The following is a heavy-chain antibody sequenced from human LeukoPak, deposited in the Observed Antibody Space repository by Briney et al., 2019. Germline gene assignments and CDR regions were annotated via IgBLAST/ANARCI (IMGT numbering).Heavy chain of an antibody. V-gene: IGHV1-2*02. J-gene: IGHJ3*02. CDR1: GYTFTGYY. CDR2: INPNSGGT. Sequence: ASVKVSCKASGYTFTGYYMHWVRQAPGQGLEWMGWINPNSGGTNYAQKFQGRVTMTRDTSISTAYMELSRLRSDDTAVYYCARGNMGYHSSDPLLGAFDIWGQGTMVTVSS. CDR3: ARGNMGYHSSDPLLGAFDI. D-gene: IGHD3-22*01.